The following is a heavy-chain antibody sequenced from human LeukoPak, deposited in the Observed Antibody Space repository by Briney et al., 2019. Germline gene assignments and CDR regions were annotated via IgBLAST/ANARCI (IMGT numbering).Heavy chain of an antibody. CDR3: ATEFSSGVSYYVDY. J-gene: IGHJ4*02. Sequence: AAVTISCMASRYTFTDCYMHWVPQAPEKRVEWMGRVNYEDGETIYVEQFQGRVTITADTSSDTAYMELSSLRSEDTAGYYCATEFSSGVSYYVDYWGQGTLVTVCS. D-gene: IGHD3-22*01. CDR2: VNYEDGET. CDR1: RYTFTDCY. V-gene: IGHV1-69-2*01.